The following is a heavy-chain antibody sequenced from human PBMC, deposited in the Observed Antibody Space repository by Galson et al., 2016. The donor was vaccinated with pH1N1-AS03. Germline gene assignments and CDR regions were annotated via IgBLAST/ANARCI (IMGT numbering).Heavy chain of an antibody. D-gene: IGHD4/OR15-4a*01. J-gene: IGHJ6*02. Sequence: SVKVSCKASGGTFSSYAISWVRQAHGQGLESMGGIVPIFGTTNYAQKFQGRVTITADKSTSTAYMELRSLRSDDTAVYYCARAMVPTTYYGMDVWGQGTTVTVSS. CDR2: IVPIFGTT. CDR3: ARAMVPTTYYGMDV. CDR1: GGTFSSYA. V-gene: IGHV1-69*06.